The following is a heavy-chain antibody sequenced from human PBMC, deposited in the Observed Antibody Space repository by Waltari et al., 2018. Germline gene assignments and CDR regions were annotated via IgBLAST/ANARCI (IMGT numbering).Heavy chain of an antibody. V-gene: IGHV1-69*01. D-gene: IGHD2-15*01. CDR3: ARVRYCSGGSCYAFDI. CDR2: IIPIFGTA. CDR1: GGTFSSYA. J-gene: IGHJ3*02. Sequence: QVQLVQSGAEVKKPGSSVKVSCKASGGTFSSYAISWVRQAPGQGLEWMGGIIPIFGTANYAQKVQGRGTITADESTSTAYMELSSLRSEDTAVYYGARVRYCSGGSCYAFDIWGQGTMVTVSS.